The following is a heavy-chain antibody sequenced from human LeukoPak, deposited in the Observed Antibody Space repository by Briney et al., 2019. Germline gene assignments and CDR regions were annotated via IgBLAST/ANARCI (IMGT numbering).Heavy chain of an antibody. CDR2: ISYDGSNK. V-gene: IGHV3-30*04. CDR3: AKGPRAASGTSY. D-gene: IGHD6-13*01. J-gene: IGHJ4*02. CDR1: GFTFSSSA. Sequence: GGSLRLSCAASGFTFSSSAIHWVRQAPGKGLEWVAVISYDGSNKNYADSVKGRFTISRDNSKNTLYLQMNSLRAEDTAIYYCAKGPRAASGTSYWGQGTLVTVSS.